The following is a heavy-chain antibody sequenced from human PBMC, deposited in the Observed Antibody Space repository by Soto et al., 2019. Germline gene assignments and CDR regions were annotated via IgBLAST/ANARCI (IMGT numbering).Heavy chain of an antibody. V-gene: IGHV1-8*01. CDR1: GYTFTSYD. Sequence: ASVKVSCKASGYTFTSYDINWVRQATGQGHEWMGWMNPNSGNTGYAQKFQGRVTMTRNTSISTAYMGLSSLRSEDTAVYYCAREYSHFWSGYYSHYYYYMDVWGKGTTVTVSS. CDR3: AREYSHFWSGYYSHYYYYMDV. CDR2: MNPNSGNT. D-gene: IGHD3-3*01. J-gene: IGHJ6*03.